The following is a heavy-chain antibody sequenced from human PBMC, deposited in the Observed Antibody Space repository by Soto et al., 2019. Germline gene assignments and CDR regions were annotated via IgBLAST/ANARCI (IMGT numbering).Heavy chain of an antibody. J-gene: IGHJ4*02. D-gene: IGHD3-16*02. CDR1: GFTFSSYA. CDR3: AKDLDYIWGSYRSRYFDY. CDR2: ISGSGGST. V-gene: IGHV3-23*01. Sequence: GGSLRLSCAASGFTFSSYAMSWVRQAPGKGLEWVSAISGSGGSTYYADSVKGRFTISRDNSKNTLYLQMNSLRAEDTAVYYCAKDLDYIWGSYRSRYFDYWGQGTLVTVSS.